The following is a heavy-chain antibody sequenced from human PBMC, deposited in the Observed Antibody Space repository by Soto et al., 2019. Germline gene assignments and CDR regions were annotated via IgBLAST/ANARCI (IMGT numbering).Heavy chain of an antibody. CDR3: ARGHMTTVTAS. D-gene: IGHD4-17*01. CDR1: GGTFSSYT. J-gene: IGHJ5*02. V-gene: IGHV1-69*02. CDR2: IIPILGIA. Sequence: QVQLVQSGAEVKKPGSSVKVSCKASGGTFSSYTISWVRQSPGQGLEWMGRIIPILGIANYAQKFQGRVTITADKSTSTAYMELSSLRSEDTAVYYCARGHMTTVTASWGQGTLVTVSS.